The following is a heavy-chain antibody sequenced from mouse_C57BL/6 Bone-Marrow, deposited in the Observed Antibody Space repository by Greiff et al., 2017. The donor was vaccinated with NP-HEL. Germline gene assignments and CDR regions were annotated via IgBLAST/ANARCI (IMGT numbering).Heavy chain of an antibody. CDR3: ARPSYYDYDTWFAY. CDR1: GYTFTSYG. J-gene: IGHJ3*01. Sequence: QVQLKESGAELARPGASVKLSCKASGYTFTSYGISWVKQRPGQGLEWIGEIYPRSGNTYYNEKFKGKATLTADKSSSTAYMELRSLTSEDSAVYVCARPSYYDYDTWFAYWGQGTLVTVSA. V-gene: IGHV1-81*01. D-gene: IGHD2-4*01. CDR2: IYPRSGNT.